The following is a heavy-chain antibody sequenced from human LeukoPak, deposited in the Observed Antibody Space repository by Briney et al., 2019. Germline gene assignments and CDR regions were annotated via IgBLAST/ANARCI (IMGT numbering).Heavy chain of an antibody. CDR3: ARVILTAYHHDAFDI. J-gene: IGHJ3*02. Sequence: SETLSLTCTVSGGSISSYYWSWIRQPPGKGLERIGYIYYSGSTNYNPSLKSRVTISVDTSKNQFSLKLSSVTAADTAVYYCARVILTAYHHDAFDIWGQGTMVTVSS. CDR2: IYYSGST. D-gene: IGHD3-9*01. V-gene: IGHV4-59*01. CDR1: GGSISSYY.